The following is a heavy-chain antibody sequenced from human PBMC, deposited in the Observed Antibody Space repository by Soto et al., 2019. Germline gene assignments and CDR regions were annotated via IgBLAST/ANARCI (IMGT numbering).Heavy chain of an antibody. CDR1: GQTFNRYW. Sequence: DVQLAESGGGLVQPGGSLRLSCVASGQTFNRYWMSWVRQAPGKGLEWVANIKQDGSEEYYVDSVKGRFTISRDNAKKSLYLQRNSLRAEDTAMEYCVRTHVDSWSFDFYGMGVWGQGTTVIVSS. CDR2: IKQDGSEE. CDR3: VRTHVDSWSFDFYGMGV. V-gene: IGHV3-7*03. D-gene: IGHD3-3*01. J-gene: IGHJ6*02.